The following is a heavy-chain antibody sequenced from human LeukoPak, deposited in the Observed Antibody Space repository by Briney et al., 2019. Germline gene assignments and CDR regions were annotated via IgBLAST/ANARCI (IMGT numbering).Heavy chain of an antibody. CDR2: ISAYNGNT. D-gene: IGHD1-26*01. J-gene: IGHJ5*02. Sequence: GASVKVSCKASGYTFTTYGISWVRQAPGQGLEWVGWISAYNGNTNYAQKLQGRVTMTTDTSTSTAYIELRSLRSDDTAVYYCASFSGSYPNWFDPWGQGTLVTVSS. V-gene: IGHV1-18*01. CDR3: ASFSGSYPNWFDP. CDR1: GYTFTTYG.